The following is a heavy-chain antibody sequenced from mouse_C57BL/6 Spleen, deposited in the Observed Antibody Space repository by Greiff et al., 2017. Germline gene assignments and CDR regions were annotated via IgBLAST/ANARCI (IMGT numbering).Heavy chain of an antibody. CDR2: IDPSDSET. V-gene: IGHV1-52*01. J-gene: IGHJ1*03. D-gene: IGHD1-1*01. CDR1: GYTFTSYW. CDR3: ARLGDSGSREDWYFDV. Sequence: VQLQQPGAELVRPGSSVKLSCKASGYTFTSYWMHWVKQRPIQGLEWIGNIDPSDSETHYNQKFKDKATLTVDKSSSTAYMQPSSLTSEDSAVYYCARLGDSGSREDWYFDVWGTGTTVTVSS.